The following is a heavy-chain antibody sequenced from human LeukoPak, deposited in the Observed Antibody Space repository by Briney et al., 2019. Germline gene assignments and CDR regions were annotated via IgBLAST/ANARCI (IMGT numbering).Heavy chain of an antibody. CDR2: IKSSSSRI. V-gene: IGHV3-48*03. CDR1: GFSFSSYE. J-gene: IGHJ6*03. D-gene: IGHD4-23*01. CDR3: AKDGSDYGGNSGIYYYYYYMDV. Sequence: GGSLRLSCVASGFSFSSYEMNWVRQAPGKGLEWVAYIKSSSSRIYYADSVKGRFTISRDNSKNTLYLQMNSLRAEDTAVYYCAKDGSDYGGNSGIYYYYYYMDVWGKGTTVTISS.